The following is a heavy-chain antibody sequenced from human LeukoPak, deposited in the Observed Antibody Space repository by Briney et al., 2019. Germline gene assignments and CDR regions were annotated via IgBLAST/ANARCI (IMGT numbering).Heavy chain of an antibody. CDR3: ARGPRITMINAFDI. CDR2: VNPSAGST. CDR1: GYTFTSYY. V-gene: IGHV1-46*01. D-gene: IGHD3-22*01. Sequence: GASVKVSCTASGYTFTSYYIHWVRQAPGQGLEWMGIVNPSAGSTMYAQMFQGRLTMPRDTSTSTVYMELSSLRSEDTAVYYCARGPRITMINAFDIWGQGTMVTVSS. J-gene: IGHJ3*02.